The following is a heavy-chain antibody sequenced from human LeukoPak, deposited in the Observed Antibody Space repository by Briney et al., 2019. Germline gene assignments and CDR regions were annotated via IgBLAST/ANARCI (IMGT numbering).Heavy chain of an antibody. CDR1: GGSISRYH. CDR2: IYYSGST. D-gene: IGHD4-11*01. J-gene: IGHJ4*02. CDR3: ARGSTVTNSYD. V-gene: IGHV4-59*01. Sequence: PSETLSLTCTVSGGSISRYHWSWVRQPPGKGLEWIGYIYYSGSTNYNPSLKSRVTMSVVTSKNQFSLKLSSVTAADTAVYYRARGSTVTNSYDWGQGTLVTVSS.